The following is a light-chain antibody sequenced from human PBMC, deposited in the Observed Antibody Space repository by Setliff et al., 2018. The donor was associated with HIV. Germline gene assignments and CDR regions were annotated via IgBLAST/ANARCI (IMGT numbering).Light chain of an antibody. CDR2: DVS. Sequence: QSVLTQPASVSGSPGQSITISCTGSSSDVGGYNYVSWYQQHPGKAPKLMIYDVSQRPSGVSDRFSVSKSGITASLTISGLQPEDESDYYCSSYTASSTLVLGGGTKVTVL. V-gene: IGLV2-14*03. CDR1: SSDVGGYNY. CDR3: SSYTASSTLV. J-gene: IGLJ3*02.